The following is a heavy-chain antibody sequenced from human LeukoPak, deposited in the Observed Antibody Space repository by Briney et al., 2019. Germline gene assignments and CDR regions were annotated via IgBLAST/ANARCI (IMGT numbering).Heavy chain of an antibody. CDR2: IYGDGST. CDR3: ASSYFDVLTGHKGDAFDI. Sequence: PGGSLILSCAASGFTVNSNYMTWVRQPPGMGLEWVSLIYGDGSTNYADSVKGRFTISRDNSQNTLYLQMKSLRAEDTALYFCASSYFDVLTGHKGDAFDIWGQGTMVTIPS. V-gene: IGHV3-66*01. D-gene: IGHD3-9*01. CDR1: GFTVNSNY. J-gene: IGHJ3*02.